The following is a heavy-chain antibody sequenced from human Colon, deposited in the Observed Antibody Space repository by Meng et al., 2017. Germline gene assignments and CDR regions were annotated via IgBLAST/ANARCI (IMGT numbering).Heavy chain of an antibody. J-gene: IGHJ4*02. CDR1: GYTFINNG. V-gene: IGHV1-18*01. CDR2: ISVFNGIT. D-gene: IGHD3-16*01. CDR3: ARDERGGPYYFDY. Sequence: QVQLVQSGAEVKKPGASVKVSCKASGYTFINNGIGWVRQAPGQGLEWMGWISVFNGITKYAESLQDRVTMTADTSTTTAYMELRSLSSDDTAVYFCARDERGGPYYFDYWGQGTLVTVSS.